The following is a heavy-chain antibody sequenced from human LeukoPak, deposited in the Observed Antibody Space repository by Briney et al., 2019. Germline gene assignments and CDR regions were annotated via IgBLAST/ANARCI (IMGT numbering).Heavy chain of an antibody. V-gene: IGHV4-39*07. CDR1: GGSISSSGYY. CDR3: ASRYCSGGSCHYYYYVMDV. D-gene: IGHD2-15*01. J-gene: IGHJ6*02. Sequence: SETLSLTCSVSGGSISSSGYYWGWIRQPPGKGLEWIGGIYYSGSTYYKPSLKSRVTISIDTSQNQFSLKLSSVTAADTAVYYCASRYCSGGSCHYYYYVMDVWGQGTTVTVSS. CDR2: IYYSGST.